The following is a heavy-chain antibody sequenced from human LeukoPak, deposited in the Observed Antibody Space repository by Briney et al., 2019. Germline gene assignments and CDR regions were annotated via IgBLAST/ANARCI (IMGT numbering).Heavy chain of an antibody. Sequence: SETLSLTCAVYGGSFSGYYWSWIRQPPGKGLEWIGEINHSGSTNYNPSLKSRVTISVDTSKNQFSLKLSSVTAADTAVYYCARQGITAAGSSFDSWGRGTLVTVSS. CDR1: GGSFSGYY. D-gene: IGHD6-13*01. J-gene: IGHJ4*02. CDR2: INHSGST. V-gene: IGHV4-34*01. CDR3: ARQGITAAGSSFDS.